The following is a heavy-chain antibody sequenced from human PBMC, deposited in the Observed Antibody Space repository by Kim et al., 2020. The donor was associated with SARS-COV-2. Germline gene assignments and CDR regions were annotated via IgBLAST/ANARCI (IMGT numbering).Heavy chain of an antibody. J-gene: IGHJ5*02. V-gene: IGHV4-59*08. CDR1: GGSISSYY. CDR3: ARLMITFGGLPGWFDP. CDR2: IYYSGSI. Sequence: SETLSLTCTVSGGSISSYYWSWIRQPPGKGLEWLGYIYYSGSINYNPSLKSRVTISVDTSKNRYSLKLTSVTAADTAIYYCARLMITFGGLPGWFDPWGQGTLVTVSS. D-gene: IGHD3-16*01.